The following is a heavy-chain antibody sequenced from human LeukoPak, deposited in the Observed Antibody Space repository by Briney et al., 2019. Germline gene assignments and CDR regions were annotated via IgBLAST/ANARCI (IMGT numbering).Heavy chain of an antibody. D-gene: IGHD1-26*01. CDR2: IWSDGSNK. CDR3: ARGGVFLDY. CDR1: GFTFSSYG. Sequence: GRSLRLSCAASGFTFSSYGMHWVRQAPGKGLEWVAVIWSDGSNKYYGDSVKGRFTISRDNSKNTLYLQMNSLRADDTAVYYCARGGVFLDYWGQGTLVTVSS. J-gene: IGHJ4*02. V-gene: IGHV3-33*01.